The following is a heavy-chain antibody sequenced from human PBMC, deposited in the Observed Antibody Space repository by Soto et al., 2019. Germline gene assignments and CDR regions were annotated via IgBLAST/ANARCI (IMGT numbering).Heavy chain of an antibody. CDR2: ISGSGGST. J-gene: IGHJ4*02. Sequence: EVQLLESGGGLVQPGGSLRLSCAASGFTFSSYAMRWVRQAPVKGLEWVSAISGSGGSTYYADSVKGRFTISRDNSNTPLCLQMNSLRAGDTAVYYFARRGSGSYYDYWGRGTVVTVSS. D-gene: IGHD1-26*01. CDR3: ARRGSGSYYDY. V-gene: IGHV3-23*01. CDR1: GFTFSSYA.